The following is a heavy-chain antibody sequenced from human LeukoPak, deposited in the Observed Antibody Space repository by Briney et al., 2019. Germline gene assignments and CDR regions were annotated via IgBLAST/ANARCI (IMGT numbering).Heavy chain of an antibody. Sequence: GGSLRLSCAASGFTFSSYAMHWVRQAPGKGLEWVAFIRYDGSNKYYADSVKGRFTISRGNSKNTLYLQMNSLRAEDTAVYYCAKTYYDFWSGYYRFAAFDIWGQGTMVTVSS. CDR2: IRYDGSNK. D-gene: IGHD3-3*01. CDR1: GFTFSSYA. V-gene: IGHV3-30*02. CDR3: AKTYYDFWSGYYRFAAFDI. J-gene: IGHJ3*02.